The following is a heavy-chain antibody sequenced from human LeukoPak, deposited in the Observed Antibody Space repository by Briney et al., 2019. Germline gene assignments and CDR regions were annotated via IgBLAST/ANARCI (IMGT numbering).Heavy chain of an antibody. CDR2: LSSSGNV. CDR3: ARHAVVDAYPRYFQH. Sequence: SETLSLTCTVSGYSISNKTYYWGWIRQPPGKGLEWIGSLSSSGNVYYNPSLKSRVTVSIDTSKNQFSLRLTSVIAADTAIYYCARHAVVDAYPRYFQHWGQGTLITVSS. V-gene: IGHV4-39*01. CDR1: GYSISNKTYY. J-gene: IGHJ1*01. D-gene: IGHD5-12*01.